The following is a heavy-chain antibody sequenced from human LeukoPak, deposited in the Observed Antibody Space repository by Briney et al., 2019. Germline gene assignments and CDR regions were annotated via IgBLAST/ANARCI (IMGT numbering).Heavy chain of an antibody. Sequence: KSVGSLRLSCAASGFTFSDYYMSWIRQAPGKGLEWVSYISGSGSTIYYADSVKGRFTISRDNAKNSLYLQMNSLRAEDTAVYYCARDRVYYYGSGSYYNSDYCGQGTLVTVSS. V-gene: IGHV3-11*01. CDR1: GFTFSDYY. J-gene: IGHJ4*02. CDR3: ARDRVYYYGSGSYYNSDY. CDR2: ISGSGSTI. D-gene: IGHD3-10*01.